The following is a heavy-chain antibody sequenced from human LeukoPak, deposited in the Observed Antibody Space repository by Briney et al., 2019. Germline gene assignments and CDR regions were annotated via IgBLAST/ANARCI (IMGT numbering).Heavy chain of an antibody. V-gene: IGHV4-30-4*01. D-gene: IGHD4-17*01. CDR1: GGSISSGDYY. J-gene: IGHJ4*02. CDR2: IYYSGST. CDR3: ARFTYYGDYAAYFDY. Sequence: DPSETLSLTCTVSGGSISSGDYYWRWIRQPPGKGLEWIGYIYYSGSTYYNPSLKSRVTISVDTSKNQFSLKLSSVTAADTAVYYCARFTYYGDYAAYFDYWGQGTLVTVSS.